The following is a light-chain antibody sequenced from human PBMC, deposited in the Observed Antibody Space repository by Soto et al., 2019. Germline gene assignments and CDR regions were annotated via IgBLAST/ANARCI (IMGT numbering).Light chain of an antibody. V-gene: IGKV1-39*01. Sequence: IQLKKSRSSPSAALGDRVTITWRASQSISSYLNWYQQKPGKAPKLLIYAASSLQSGVPSRFSGSGSGTDFTLTISRLEPEDFAVYYCQQSGTSPPVAFGGGTKVDI. CDR2: AAS. CDR3: QQSGTSPPVA. CDR1: QSISSY. J-gene: IGKJ4*01.